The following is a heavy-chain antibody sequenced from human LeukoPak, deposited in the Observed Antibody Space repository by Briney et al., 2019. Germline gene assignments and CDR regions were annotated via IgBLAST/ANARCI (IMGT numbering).Heavy chain of an antibody. CDR1: GYTFTGYY. D-gene: IGHD2-2*03. V-gene: IGHV1-2*02. CDR2: INPNSGGT. J-gene: IGHJ4*02. Sequence: ASVKVSCKASGYTFTGYYMHWVRQAPGQGLEWMGWINPNSGGTNYAQKFQGRVTMTRDTSISTAYMELSRLRSDDTAVYYCARDGFRGILYFDYWGQGTLVTVSS. CDR3: ARDGFRGILYFDY.